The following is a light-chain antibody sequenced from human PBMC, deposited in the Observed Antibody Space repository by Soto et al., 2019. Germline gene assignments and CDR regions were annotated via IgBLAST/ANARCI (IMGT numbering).Light chain of an antibody. CDR2: SAS. CDR1: QSISTE. J-gene: IGKJ2*01. CDR3: QQRPNWPLT. V-gene: IGKV3-15*01. Sequence: EIVMTQSPATLSVSPGERATLSCRASQSISTELAWYQQKPGQPPRLLIYSASTRATGVPARFTGSGSGSEFTLTISGLQSEDFAVYYFQQRPNWPLTFGPGTRLEL.